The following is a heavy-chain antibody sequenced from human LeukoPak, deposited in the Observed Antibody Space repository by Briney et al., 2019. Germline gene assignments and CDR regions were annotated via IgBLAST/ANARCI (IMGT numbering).Heavy chain of an antibody. D-gene: IGHD3-16*02. V-gene: IGHV5-51*01. CDR2: IYPGDSDT. CDR3: ARHDYVWGSYRYLHYYYMDV. CDR1: GYSFTCYW. Sequence: GESLKISCKGSGYSFTCYWIGWVRQMPGKGLEWMGIIYPGDSDTRYSPSFQGQVTISADKSISTAYLQWSSLKASDTAMYYCARHDYVWGSYRYLHYYYMDVWGKGTTVTVSS. J-gene: IGHJ6*03.